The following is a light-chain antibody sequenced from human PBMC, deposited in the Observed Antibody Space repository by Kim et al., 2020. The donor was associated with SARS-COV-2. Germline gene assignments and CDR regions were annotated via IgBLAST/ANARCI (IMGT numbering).Light chain of an antibody. CDR1: SNNIGNQG. V-gene: IGLV10-54*01. Sequence: QAGLTQPPSVSKGLRQTATLTCTGNSNNIGNQGAVWLQHHQGHPPKLLSYRNNNRPSGISERLSASRSGNTASLTITGLQPGDEADYYCSAWDSSLGAWVFGGVTQLTVL. J-gene: IGLJ3*02. CDR2: RNN. CDR3: SAWDSSLGAWV.